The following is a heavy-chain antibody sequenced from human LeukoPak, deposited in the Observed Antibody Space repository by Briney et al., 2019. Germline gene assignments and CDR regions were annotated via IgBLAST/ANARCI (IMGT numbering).Heavy chain of an antibody. D-gene: IGHD5-12*01. Sequence: SETLSLTCTVSGGSISSYYWSWIRQPPGKGLEWIGYISYSGSTNYNPSLKSRVTISVDTSKNQFSLKLTSVTAADTAVYYCARSGGYASSPTYWGQGTLVTVSS. V-gene: IGHV4-59*01. CDR3: ARSGGYASSPTY. CDR2: ISYSGST. CDR1: GGSISSYY. J-gene: IGHJ4*02.